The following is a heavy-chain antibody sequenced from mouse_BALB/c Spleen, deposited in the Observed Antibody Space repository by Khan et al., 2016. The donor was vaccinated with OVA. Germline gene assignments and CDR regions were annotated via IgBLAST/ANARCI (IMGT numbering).Heavy chain of an antibody. D-gene: IGHD3-2*02. J-gene: IGHJ4*01. V-gene: IGHV1S135*01. CDR3: ARGGRRLRRYAMDN. Sequence: EVQLQESGPELMKPGASVKISCKASGYSFTSYYMHWVKQSHGKSLEWIGYFDPFNGGTSYNQKFKGKATLTVDKSSSTAYMHVSSLTSEDSAVFYCARGGRRLRRYAMDNWGQGTSVTVSS. CDR1: GYSFTSYY. CDR2: FDPFNGGT.